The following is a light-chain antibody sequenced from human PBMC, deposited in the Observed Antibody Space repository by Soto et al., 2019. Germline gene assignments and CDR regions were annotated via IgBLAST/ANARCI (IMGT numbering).Light chain of an antibody. CDR1: QSVSSY. CDR2: DAS. J-gene: IGKJ4*01. CDR3: QQRRNWPGRLT. Sequence: EIVLTQSPATLSSPPGERATLSCRASQSVSSYLAWYQQKPSQAPRLLIYDASNRATGIPDRFSGSVSGTDFTLTISSLEPEDIAVYYCQQRRNWPGRLTCGGGTKVEIK. V-gene: IGKV3-11*01.